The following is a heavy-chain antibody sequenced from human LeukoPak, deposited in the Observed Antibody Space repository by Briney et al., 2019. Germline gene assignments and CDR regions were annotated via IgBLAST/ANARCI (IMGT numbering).Heavy chain of an antibody. CDR1: GFTFSIYW. V-gene: IGHV3-7*01. D-gene: IGHD6-13*01. CDR3: ARTITSATSF. CDR2: IKEDGSEK. J-gene: IGHJ4*02. Sequence: QSGGSLRLSCAASGFTFSIYWMNWVRQAPGKGLEWVANIKEDGSEKYYVDSVKGRFSISRDNAKNSLYLQMNSLRAEDTAVYYCARTITSATSFWGQGTLVTVSS.